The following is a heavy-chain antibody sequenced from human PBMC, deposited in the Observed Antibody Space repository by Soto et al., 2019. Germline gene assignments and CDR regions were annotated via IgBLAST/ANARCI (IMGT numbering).Heavy chain of an antibody. CDR3: TKESAASFDS. D-gene: IGHD2-15*01. Sequence: EVQLVESGGGLVQPGGSLRLSCAASGFTFSSCWMTWVRQAPGKGLEWVGNIKQDGSEKYYADSVKGRFTISRDNAKNSLYLQMNTLRAEDSAVYYCTKESAASFDSWGQGTLVTVSS. CDR2: IKQDGSEK. V-gene: IGHV3-7*03. J-gene: IGHJ4*02. CDR1: GFTFSSCW.